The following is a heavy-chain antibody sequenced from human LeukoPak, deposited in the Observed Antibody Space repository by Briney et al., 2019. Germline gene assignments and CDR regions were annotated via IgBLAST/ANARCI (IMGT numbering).Heavy chain of an antibody. CDR3: AKEAQGCSITSCYFDS. Sequence: GGSLRLSCAASGFTFSNYAMSWVRQAPGKGLEWVSAISGSGGNTYCADSVKGRFTISRDNSKNTLFLQMNSLRAEDTAVYYCAKEAQGCSITSCYFDSWGQGTLDTVSS. CDR1: GFTFSNYA. J-gene: IGHJ4*02. D-gene: IGHD2-2*01. V-gene: IGHV3-23*01. CDR2: ISGSGGNT.